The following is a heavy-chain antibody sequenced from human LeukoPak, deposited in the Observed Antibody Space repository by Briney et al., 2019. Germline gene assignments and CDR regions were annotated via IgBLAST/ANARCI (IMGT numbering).Heavy chain of an antibody. J-gene: IGHJ4*02. V-gene: IGHV3-21*01. D-gene: IGHD3-10*01. CDR1: GFTFSSYS. CDR2: ISSSSSYI. Sequence: PGGSLRLSCAASGFTFSSYSMNWVRQAPGKGLEWVSSISSSSSYIYYADSVKGRFTISRDNAKNSLYLQMNSLRAEDTAVYYCARAKWRFGIRFDYWGQGTLVSVSS. CDR3: ARAKWRFGIRFDY.